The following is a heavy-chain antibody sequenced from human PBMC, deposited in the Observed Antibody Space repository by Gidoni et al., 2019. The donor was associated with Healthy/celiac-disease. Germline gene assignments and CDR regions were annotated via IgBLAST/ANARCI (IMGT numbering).Heavy chain of an antibody. CDR1: GGAISSYS. V-gene: IGHV4-59*01. CDR3: ARGGWDYGGNPPGDY. J-gene: IGHJ4*02. D-gene: IGHD4-17*01. Sequence: QVQLQESGPGLVKPSETLSLTCTVSGGAISSYSWSWIRQPPGKGLEWIGYIYYSGSTNYTPSLKSRATISVDTSKNQFSLKLSSVTAADTAVYYCARGGWDYGGNPPGDYWGQGTLVTVSS. CDR2: IYYSGST.